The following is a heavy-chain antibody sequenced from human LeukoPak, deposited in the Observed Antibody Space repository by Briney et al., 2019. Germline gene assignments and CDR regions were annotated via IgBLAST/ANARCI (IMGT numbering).Heavy chain of an antibody. D-gene: IGHD3-16*01. CDR3: ARGRGGVTDLRRFDY. CDR2: MNPNSGNT. CDR1: GYTFTSYG. Sequence: ASVKVSCKASGYTFTSYGISWVRQAPGQGLEWMGWMNPNSGNTGYAQKFQGRVTMTRDTSISTAYMELSSLRSEDTAVYYCARGRGGVTDLRRFDYWGQGTLVTVSS. J-gene: IGHJ4*02. V-gene: IGHV1-8*02.